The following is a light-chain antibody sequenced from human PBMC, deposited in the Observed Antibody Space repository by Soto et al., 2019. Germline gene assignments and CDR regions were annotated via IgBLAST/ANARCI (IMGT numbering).Light chain of an antibody. Sequence: TQSPATLSVSPGERASLSCRATQSVNTNYLAWYRQKPGQAPRLLIYGASSRATGIPDRFSGSGSGTDFTLTISRLEPEDFAVYYCQQYGSSPLTFGGGTKVDIK. CDR3: QQYGSSPLT. J-gene: IGKJ4*01. CDR2: GAS. CDR1: QSVNTNY. V-gene: IGKV3-20*01.